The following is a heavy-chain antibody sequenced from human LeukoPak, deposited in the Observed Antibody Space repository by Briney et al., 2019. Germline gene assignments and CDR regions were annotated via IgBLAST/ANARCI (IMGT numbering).Heavy chain of an antibody. Sequence: PGRSLRLSCAASGFTFDDYAMHWVRQAPGKGLEWVSGISWNSGSIGYADSVKGRFTISRDNAKNSLYLQMNSLRAEDMALYYCAKDKGPMGCSSTSCYTSHAFDIWGQGTMVTVSS. CDR2: ISWNSGSI. V-gene: IGHV3-9*03. D-gene: IGHD2-2*02. J-gene: IGHJ3*02. CDR1: GFTFDDYA. CDR3: AKDKGPMGCSSTSCYTSHAFDI.